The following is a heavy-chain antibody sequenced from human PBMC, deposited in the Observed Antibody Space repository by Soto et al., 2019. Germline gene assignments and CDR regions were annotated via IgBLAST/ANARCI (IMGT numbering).Heavy chain of an antibody. CDR1: GYSFIDYA. Sequence: QVQLVQSGAEVKKPGASVKVSCKASGYSFIDYAIHWVRQAPGQGLEWIGWISTGNGKTKYSQRFQGRVTITRDTSATTAYMELSSLSSEDTAVYFCAKASRLWTPDYWGQGTLVTVSP. D-gene: IGHD2-21*01. CDR3: AKASRLWTPDY. CDR2: ISTGNGKT. V-gene: IGHV1-3*04. J-gene: IGHJ4*02.